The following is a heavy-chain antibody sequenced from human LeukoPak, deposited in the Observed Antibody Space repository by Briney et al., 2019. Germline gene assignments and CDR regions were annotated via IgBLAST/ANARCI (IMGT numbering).Heavy chain of an antibody. D-gene: IGHD5/OR15-5a*01. CDR3: ATGSMSLPSSFDY. V-gene: IGHV1-69-2*01. Sequence: ASVKVSCKVSGYTFTDYYMHWVQQAPGKGLEWMGLVDPEDGETIYAEKFQGRVTITADTSTDTAYMELSSLRSEDTAVYYCATGSMSLPSSFDYWGQGTLVNVSS. CDR1: GYTFTDYY. J-gene: IGHJ4*02. CDR2: VDPEDGET.